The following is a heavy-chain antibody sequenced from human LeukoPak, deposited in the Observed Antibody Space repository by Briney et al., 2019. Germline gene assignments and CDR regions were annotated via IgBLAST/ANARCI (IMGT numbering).Heavy chain of an antibody. CDR1: GYAFTDYY. D-gene: IGHD6-19*01. CDR3: AKDHRVASRSGWDY. Sequence: ASVQVSCKASGYAFTDYYLHWVRQAPGQGLQWMGWINPNSGGTNYAQDLQGRVTMTRDTSISTAYMELNNLSADDTAVYYRAKDHRVASRSGWDYWGQGTLVTVSS. V-gene: IGHV1-2*02. J-gene: IGHJ4*02. CDR2: INPNSGGT.